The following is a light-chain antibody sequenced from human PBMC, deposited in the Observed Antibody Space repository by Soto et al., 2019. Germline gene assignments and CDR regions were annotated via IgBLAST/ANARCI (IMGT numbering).Light chain of an antibody. V-gene: IGKV2-28*01. CDR1: QSLLHSDGYNY. Sequence: DIVMTQSPLSLPVTPGEPASISCRSSQSLLHSDGYNYLDWYLQKPGQSPQLLIFLASTQASGVPDRFSGRGSGPDFTLRITRVEAEDVGVYYCMQALQTPWTFGQGTKVEIK. CDR3: MQALQTPWT. CDR2: LAS. J-gene: IGKJ1*01.